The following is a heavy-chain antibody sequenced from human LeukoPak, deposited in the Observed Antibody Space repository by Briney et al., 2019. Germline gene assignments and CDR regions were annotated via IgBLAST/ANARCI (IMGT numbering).Heavy chain of an antibody. CDR1: GYSISSGYY. V-gene: IGHV4-38-2*01. Sequence: PSETLSLTCGVSGYSISSGYYWGWIRQPPGKGLQWIGTIYHTGSTYYKPSLKSRVTISVDTSKNQFSLKLSYVTAADTAVYYCARQLFTTSRHFDSWGQGTLVTVSS. CDR3: ARQLFTTSRHFDS. D-gene: IGHD2-2*01. CDR2: IYHTGST. J-gene: IGHJ4*02.